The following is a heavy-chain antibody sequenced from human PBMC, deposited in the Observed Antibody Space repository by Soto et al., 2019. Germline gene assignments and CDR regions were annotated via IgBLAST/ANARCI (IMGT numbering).Heavy chain of an antibody. V-gene: IGHV1-8*02. D-gene: IGHD4-17*01. CDR1: GYTFTSYG. J-gene: IGHJ5*02. CDR2: MNPNSGNT. Sequence: GASVKVSCKASGYTFTSYGISWVRQATGQGLEWMGWMNPNSGNTGYAQKFQGRVTMTRNTSISTAYMELSSLRSEDTAVYYCARGQSDYIILTRFDPWGQGTLVTVSS. CDR3: ARGQSDYIILTRFDP.